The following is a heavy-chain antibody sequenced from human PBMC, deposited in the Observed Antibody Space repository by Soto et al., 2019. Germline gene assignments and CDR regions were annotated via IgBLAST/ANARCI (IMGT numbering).Heavy chain of an antibody. CDR3: ARGYYYGSGAEGNWFDP. CDR1: GYTFTSYD. Sequence: QVQLVQSGAEVKKPGASVKVSCKASGYTFTSYDINWVRQATGQGLEWMGWMNPNSGNTGYAQKFPGRVTMTRNTSISTAYMELSSLRSEDTAVYYCARGYYYGSGAEGNWFDPWGQGTLVTVSS. D-gene: IGHD3-10*01. J-gene: IGHJ5*02. CDR2: MNPNSGNT. V-gene: IGHV1-8*01.